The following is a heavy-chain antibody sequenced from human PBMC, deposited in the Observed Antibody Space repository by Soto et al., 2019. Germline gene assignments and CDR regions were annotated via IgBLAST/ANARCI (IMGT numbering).Heavy chain of an antibody. J-gene: IGHJ4*02. Sequence: KLLESGGQLIQPGGSLRLSCAGTGFNFGGYAMSWVRQAPGKGLEWVSTLSGDGSRAYYADSVRGWFTVSRDNSKSTLYLRMNSLRADDTAIYYCAKRGGYAISFYDSWGQGTLVTVSS. CDR1: GFNFGGYA. CDR2: LSGDGSRA. V-gene: IGHV3-23*01. D-gene: IGHD3-16*01. CDR3: AKRGGYAISFYDS.